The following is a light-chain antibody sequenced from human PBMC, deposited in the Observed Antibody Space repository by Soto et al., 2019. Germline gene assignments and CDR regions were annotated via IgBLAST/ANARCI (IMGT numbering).Light chain of an antibody. CDR3: YSTDSSDNNRGV. CDR2: EDS. V-gene: IGLV3-10*01. Sequence: SYELTQPPSVSVSPGQTARITCSGDALPKTYAYWYQQKSGQAPVLVIYEDSKRPSGIPERFSDSSSGTMATLTISGAQVEDEADYYCYSTDSSDNNRGVFGTGTKLTV. CDR1: ALPKTY. J-gene: IGLJ1*01.